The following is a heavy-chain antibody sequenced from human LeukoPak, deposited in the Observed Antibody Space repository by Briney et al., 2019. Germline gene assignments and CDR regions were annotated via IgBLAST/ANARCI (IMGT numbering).Heavy chain of an antibody. J-gene: IGHJ4*02. CDR2: INPNSGGT. CDR3: ARVLPDGFFPLEY. CDR1: GYTFTGYH. Sequence: ASVKVSCKASGYTFTGYHIHWVRQVPGQGLEWMGWINPNSGGTDYAQKFQGRVTMTRGTSISTAYMELSILTSDDSAVYYCARVLPDGFFPLEYWGQGTLVTVSS. D-gene: IGHD3/OR15-3a*01. V-gene: IGHV1-2*02.